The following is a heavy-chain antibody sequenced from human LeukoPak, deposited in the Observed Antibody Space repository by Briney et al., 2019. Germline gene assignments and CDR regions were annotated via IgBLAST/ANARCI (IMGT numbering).Heavy chain of an antibody. CDR2: ISSDGGGT. D-gene: IGHD6-19*01. J-gene: IGHJ5*01. V-gene: IGHV3-64D*09. CDR3: VKRYSSGWYDS. CDR1: GFTFSSYW. Sequence: GGSLRLSCAASGFTFSSYWMHWVRQAPGKGLEYVSAISSDGGGTYYADSVKGRFTISRDNSKNTLYLQMSSLRAEDTAVYYCVKRYSSGWYDSWGQGTLVTVSS.